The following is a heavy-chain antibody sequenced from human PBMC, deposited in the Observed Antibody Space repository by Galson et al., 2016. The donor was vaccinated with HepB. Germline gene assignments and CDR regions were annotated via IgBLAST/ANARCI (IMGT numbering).Heavy chain of an antibody. D-gene: IGHD3-22*01. V-gene: IGHV4-59*01. Sequence: SETLSLTCTVSGGSISSYYWSWIRQPPGKGLEWIGYIYYSGSTGYNPSLKSRVTISVDTSQNHFSLKLSSVTAADTAVYYCASSYNDSSGPFDPWGQGALVTVSS. CDR3: ASSYNDSSGPFDP. CDR1: GGSISSYY. J-gene: IGHJ5*02. CDR2: IYYSGST.